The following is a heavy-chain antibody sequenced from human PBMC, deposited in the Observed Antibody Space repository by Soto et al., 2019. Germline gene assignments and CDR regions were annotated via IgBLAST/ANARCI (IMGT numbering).Heavy chain of an antibody. V-gene: IGHV1-18*04. J-gene: IGHJ3*02. CDR2: ISAYNGNT. CDR1: GYTFTSYG. D-gene: IGHD6-13*01. CDR3: ASRYIAAAGADAFDI. Sequence: QVQLVQSGAEVKKPGASVKVSCKASGYTFTSYGISWVRQAPGQGLEWMGWISAYNGNTNYAQKLQGRVTMTTDTSTSTAYRELRSLRSDDTAVYYCASRYIAAAGADAFDIWGQGTMVTVSS.